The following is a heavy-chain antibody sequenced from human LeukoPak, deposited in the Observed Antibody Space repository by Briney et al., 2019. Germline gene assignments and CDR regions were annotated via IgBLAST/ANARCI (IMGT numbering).Heavy chain of an antibody. Sequence: SQTLSLTCAASGGSISSGGYSWSWIRQPPGKGLGWIGYIYHSGSTYYNPSLKSRVTISVDRSKNQFSLKLSSVTAADTAVYYCARSRGYSGYAFFDYWGQGTLVTVSS. CDR2: IYHSGST. CDR1: GGSISSGGYS. CDR3: ARSRGYSGYAFFDY. D-gene: IGHD5-12*01. J-gene: IGHJ4*02. V-gene: IGHV4-30-2*01.